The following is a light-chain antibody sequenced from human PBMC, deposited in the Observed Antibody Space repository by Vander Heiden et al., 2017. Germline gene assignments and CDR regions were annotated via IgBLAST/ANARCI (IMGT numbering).Light chain of an antibody. Sequence: QSVLTQPPSVSGAPGQRVTISCTGSSSNIGAVYDVHWYQQLPGTAPKLLIYGNFNRPSGVPDRFSGSKSGTSASLTITGLQAEDEADYYCQSYDSSLSGYGVFGGGTKLTVL. CDR1: SSNIGAVYD. CDR2: GNF. CDR3: QSYDSSLSGYGV. J-gene: IGLJ3*02. V-gene: IGLV1-40*01.